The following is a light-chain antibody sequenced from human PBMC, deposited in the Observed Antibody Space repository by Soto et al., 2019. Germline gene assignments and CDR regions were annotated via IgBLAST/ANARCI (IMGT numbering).Light chain of an antibody. J-gene: IGLJ7*01. CDR2: GNT. CDR1: SSNFGARYD. CDR3: QSYDTRLGAEL. V-gene: IGLV1-40*01. Sequence: QSVLTQPPSVSGAPGQRVTLSCTGSSSNFGARYDVHWYQHIPGKAPKLIIFGNTNRPSGVPDRFSGSRSGTSASLVIAGLHPEDEAHYYCQSYDTRLGAELFGGGTQLTVL.